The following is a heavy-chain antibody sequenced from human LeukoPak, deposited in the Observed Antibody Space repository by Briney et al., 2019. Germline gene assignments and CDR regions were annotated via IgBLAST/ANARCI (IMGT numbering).Heavy chain of an antibody. D-gene: IGHD2-2*01. CDR3: ARVVVPAAMNDY. CDR2: INHSGST. V-gene: IGHV4-34*01. Sequence: SETLSLSCAVYGGSFSGYYWSWIRQPPGKGLEWIGEINHSGSTNYNPSLKSRVTISVDTSKNQFSLKLSSVTAADTAVYYSARVVVPAAMNDYWGQGTLVTVSS. J-gene: IGHJ4*02. CDR1: GGSFSGYY.